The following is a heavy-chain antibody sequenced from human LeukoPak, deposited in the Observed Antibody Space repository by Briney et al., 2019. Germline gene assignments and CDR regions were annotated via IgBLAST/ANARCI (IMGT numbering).Heavy chain of an antibody. D-gene: IGHD7-27*01. J-gene: IGHJ4*02. CDR3: ASRWVLTGEPY. CDR2: ISLSGST. CDR1: GDSISRSIW. Sequence: SETLSLTCAVSGDSISRSIWWTWVRQPPGKGLEWIGEISLSGSTNYNPSLRSRVTISLDKSNNQFPLKLTSVTAADTAVYYCASRWVLTGEPYWGQGTLVTVSS. V-gene: IGHV4-4*02.